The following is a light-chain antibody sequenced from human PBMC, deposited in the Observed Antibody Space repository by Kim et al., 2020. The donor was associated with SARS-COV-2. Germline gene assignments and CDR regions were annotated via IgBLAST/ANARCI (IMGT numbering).Light chain of an antibody. CDR1: QSVSSSY. CDR2: GAS. Sequence: LSPGHSATLSCRASQSVSSSYLAGYQQKPAQTPRLLIYGASRRATGIPDRFSGSGSGTDFTLTISRLEPEDFAVYYCQQYGSSPPFGPGTKVDIK. CDR3: QQYGSSPP. J-gene: IGKJ3*01. V-gene: IGKV3-20*01.